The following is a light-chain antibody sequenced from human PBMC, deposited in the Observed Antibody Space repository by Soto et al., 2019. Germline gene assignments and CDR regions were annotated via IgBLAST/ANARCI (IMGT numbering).Light chain of an antibody. CDR3: QQANSFPRT. J-gene: IGKJ1*01. V-gene: IGKV1D-12*01. CDR1: QAISTW. Sequence: DIQMTQSPSSVSASVGDRVTITCRASQAISTWLAWYQQKPGKAPKLLIYAASNLQTGVPSRFSGSGSGTDFPLTISSLKPEDFATYYCQQANSFPRTFGQGTKLEIK. CDR2: AAS.